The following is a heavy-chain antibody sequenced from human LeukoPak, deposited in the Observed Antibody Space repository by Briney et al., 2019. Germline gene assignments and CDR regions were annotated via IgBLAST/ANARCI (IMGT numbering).Heavy chain of an antibody. V-gene: IGHV3-30-3*01. D-gene: IGHD5-24*01. CDR1: GFTFSSYA. CDR2: ISYDGSNK. CDR3: ARDWVYKIDY. Sequence: GGSLRLSCAASGFTFSSYAMHWVRQAPGKGLEWVAVISYDGSNKYYADSVKGRFTISRDNAKNTLILQMNSLRVEDTAVYYCARDWVYKIDYWGRGTLVTVSS. J-gene: IGHJ4*02.